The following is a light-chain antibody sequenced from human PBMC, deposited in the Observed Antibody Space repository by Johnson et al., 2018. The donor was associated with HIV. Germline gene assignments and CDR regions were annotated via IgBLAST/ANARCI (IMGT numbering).Light chain of an antibody. CDR2: KND. V-gene: IGLV1-51*02. CDR3: GTWDSSLRTYV. Sequence: HSVLTQPPSVSAAPGQKVTISCSGSSSNIGNNYVSWYQQLPGAAPKLLIYKNDQRPSGIPDRFSGSKSGTSATLGITGLQPGDEAYYYCGTWDSSLRTYVFGTGTKVTVL. J-gene: IGLJ1*01. CDR1: SSNIGNNY.